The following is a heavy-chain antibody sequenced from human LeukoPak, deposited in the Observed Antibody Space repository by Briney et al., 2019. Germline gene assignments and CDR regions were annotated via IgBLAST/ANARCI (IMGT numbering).Heavy chain of an antibody. CDR1: GFTVSSHS. V-gene: IGHV3-53*01. J-gene: IGHJ4*02. CDR2: IYSAGFT. D-gene: IGHD6-19*01. Sequence: HPGGSLRLSCAASGFTVSSHSMSWVSQAPGKGLEWVSVIYSAGFTYYADSVKGRFAISRDNSKNTLYLQMNGLRAEDTALYHCARADSNGWSNYWGQGTLVTVSS. CDR3: ARADSNGWSNY.